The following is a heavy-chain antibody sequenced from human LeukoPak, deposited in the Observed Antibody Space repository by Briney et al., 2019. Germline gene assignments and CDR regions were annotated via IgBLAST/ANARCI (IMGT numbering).Heavy chain of an antibody. Sequence: ASVKVSCKASGYTFTGYYMHWVRQALGQGLEWMGWINPNSGGTNYAQKFQGRVTMTRDTSISTAYMELSRLRSDDTAVYYCAREGDYDILTGYYSGNFDYWGQGTLVTVSS. V-gene: IGHV1-2*02. CDR2: INPNSGGT. CDR3: AREGDYDILTGYYSGNFDY. CDR1: GYTFTGYY. D-gene: IGHD3-9*01. J-gene: IGHJ4*02.